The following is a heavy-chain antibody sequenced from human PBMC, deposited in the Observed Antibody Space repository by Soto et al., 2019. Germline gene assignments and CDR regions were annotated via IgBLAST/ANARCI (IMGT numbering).Heavy chain of an antibody. D-gene: IGHD2-15*01. Sequence: GESLKISCKASGYIFIDYWIGWVRQMPGKGLEWMGIVYPRDSDTRYSPSFQGQVTISADRSTGTAFLQWRSLKASDTALYYCARPPLPGYSIHFNSWGQGTLVTVSA. J-gene: IGHJ4*02. CDR3: ARPPLPGYSIHFNS. CDR2: VYPRDSDT. V-gene: IGHV5-51*01. CDR1: GYIFIDYW.